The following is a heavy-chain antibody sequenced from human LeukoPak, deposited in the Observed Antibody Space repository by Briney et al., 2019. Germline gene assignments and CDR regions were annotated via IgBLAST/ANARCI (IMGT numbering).Heavy chain of an antibody. D-gene: IGHD1-26*01. J-gene: IGHJ4*02. CDR1: GYTFSSYT. CDR2: INTNTGNP. V-gene: IGHV7-4-1*02. Sequence: ASVKVSCKASGYTFSSYTMNWVRQAPGQGVGWMGWINTNTGNPTYAQDYTGRFVFSLDTSVSTTYLQISRLKAEDTAVYYCASGPSYSGSNEYFDSWGQGTLVTVSS. CDR3: ASGPSYSGSNEYFDS.